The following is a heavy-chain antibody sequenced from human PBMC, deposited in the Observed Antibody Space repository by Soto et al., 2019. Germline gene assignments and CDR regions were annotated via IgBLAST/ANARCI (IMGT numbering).Heavy chain of an antibody. CDR3: AREPTSIDY. CDR2: IKQDGSEK. J-gene: IGHJ4*02. V-gene: IGHV3-7*01. CDR1: RFTFSNYW. Sequence: EVQLVESGGGLVQPGGSLRLSCAASRFTFSNYWMSWVRQAPGKGLEWVANIKQDGSEKYYVDSVKGRFTISRDNAKNSRYLQMNSLRAEDTAVYYCAREPTSIDYWGQGTLVTVSS.